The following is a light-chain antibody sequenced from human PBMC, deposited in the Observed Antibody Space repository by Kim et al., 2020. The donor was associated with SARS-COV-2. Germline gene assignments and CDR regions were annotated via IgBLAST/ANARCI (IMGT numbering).Light chain of an antibody. CDR3: NGRDSRGNHLGV. Sequence: GETAGITSTGESCRSFYGSWYNQEPGEAPVLFMYGKNNQPSGGLARFSGCSTGNTAALTITGGEEEDEADDYCNGRDSRGNHLGVFGGGTKLTVL. J-gene: IGLJ3*02. CDR2: GKN. CDR1: SCRSFY. V-gene: IGLV3-19*01.